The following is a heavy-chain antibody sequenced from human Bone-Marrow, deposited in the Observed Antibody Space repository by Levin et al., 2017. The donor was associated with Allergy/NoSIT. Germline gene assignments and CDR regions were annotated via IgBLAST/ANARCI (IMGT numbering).Heavy chain of an antibody. D-gene: IGHD6-13*01. CDR1: GGSFSGYY. J-gene: IGHJ1*01. CDR3: ARKRVPRIPASDLFHRHKSAEYVQV. Sequence: SQTLSLTCAVYGGSFSGYYWNWIRQPPGKGLEWIGEINHSGNTNYNPSLKSRVTISVDTSKNQFSLRLNSVTAADTAVYYCARKRVPRIPASDLFHRHKSAEYVQVWGQGSLVTVSS. CDR2: INHSGNT. V-gene: IGHV4-34*01.